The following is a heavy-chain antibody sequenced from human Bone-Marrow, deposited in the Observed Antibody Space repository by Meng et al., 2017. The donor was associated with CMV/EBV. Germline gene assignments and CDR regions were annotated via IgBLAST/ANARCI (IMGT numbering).Heavy chain of an antibody. CDR3: AREPLYRGSLFDY. CDR1: GCTLDDYG. CDR2: ISWKCGRT. V-gene: IGHV3-20*03. Sequence: ASGCTLDDYGLSWVGEGEGKGVGWVYGISWKCGRTGYADYVKGRFTISRDNAQTSLYLRMNSLRAEDTVLYYCAREPLYRGSLFDYWGQGTLVTVSS. J-gene: IGHJ4*02. D-gene: IGHD1-26*01.